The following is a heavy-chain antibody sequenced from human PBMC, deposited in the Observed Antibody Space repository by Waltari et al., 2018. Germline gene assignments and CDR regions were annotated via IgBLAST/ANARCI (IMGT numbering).Heavy chain of an antibody. CDR2: ADPEDGQA. V-gene: IGHV1-69-2*01. CDR3: ATALGDNTSASRPFHL. D-gene: IGHD3-10*01. Sequence: EVQLRQSGAELRKPGTPVKISCKASGYTFSDYYIHWVQQATGKGLQWVGLADPEDGQAIYAEKFQGRVTISADTSTDTAYLELRSLTSEDTAVFYCATALGDNTSASRPFHLWGQGTVITVSS. CDR1: GYTFSDYY. J-gene: IGHJ3*01.